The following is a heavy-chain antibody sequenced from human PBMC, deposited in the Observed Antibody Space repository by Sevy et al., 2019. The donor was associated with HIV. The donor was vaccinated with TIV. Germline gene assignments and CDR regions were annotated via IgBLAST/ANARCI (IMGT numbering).Heavy chain of an antibody. D-gene: IGHD3-3*01. CDR2: LYLGGST. V-gene: IGHV3-NL1*01. CDR1: GFTFSSYG. CDR3: ARGKHISDYYGSFDY. J-gene: IGHJ4*02. Sequence: GGSLILSCAASGFTFSSYGMHWVRQAPGKGLEWVSVLYLGGSTYYADSVKGRFTISRDDSKNTLYLQMNSLRAEDTAVYFCARGKHISDYYGSFDYWGQGTLVTVSS.